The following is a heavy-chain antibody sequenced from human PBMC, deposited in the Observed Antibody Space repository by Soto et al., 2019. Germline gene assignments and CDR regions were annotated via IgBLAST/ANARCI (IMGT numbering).Heavy chain of an antibody. Sequence: GGSLRLSCAASGFTFSSYGMHWVRQAPGKGLEWVAVISYDGSNKYYADSVKGRFTISRDNSKNTLYLQMNSLRAEDTAVYYCAKDRLSGLLSPTTNVAFDIWGQGTMVTVSS. V-gene: IGHV3-30*18. CDR1: GFTFSSYG. CDR3: AKDRLSGLLSPTTNVAFDI. D-gene: IGHD3-16*02. CDR2: ISYDGSNK. J-gene: IGHJ3*02.